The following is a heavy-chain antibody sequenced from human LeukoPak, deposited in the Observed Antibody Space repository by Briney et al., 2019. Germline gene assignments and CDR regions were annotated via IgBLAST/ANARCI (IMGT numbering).Heavy chain of an antibody. CDR2: ISSSSSYI. CDR3: ARARVGSYSGFDY. J-gene: IGHJ4*02. D-gene: IGHD1-26*01. CDR1: GGSLSGYY. Sequence: PSETLSLTCAVYGGSLSGYYWSWIRQSPGKGLEWVSSISSSSSYIYYADSVKGRFTISRDNAKNSLYLQMNSLRAEDTAVYYCARARVGSYSGFDYWGQGTLVTVSS. V-gene: IGHV3-21*01.